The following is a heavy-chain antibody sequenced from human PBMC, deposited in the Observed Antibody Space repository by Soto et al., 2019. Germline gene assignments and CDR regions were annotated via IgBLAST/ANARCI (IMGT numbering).Heavy chain of an antibody. D-gene: IGHD1-1*01. CDR3: ARDGSTTGTTYYYYYGMDV. CDR2: IYYSGST. J-gene: IGHJ6*02. Sequence: PSETLSLTCTVSGGSISSGEYYWRWNRQPPGKGLEWIGYIYYSGSTYYNPSLKSRVTISVDTSKNQFSLQLSSVTAADTAVYYCARDGSTTGTTYYYYYGMDVWGQGTTVTVSS. CDR1: GGSISSGEYY. V-gene: IGHV4-30-4*01.